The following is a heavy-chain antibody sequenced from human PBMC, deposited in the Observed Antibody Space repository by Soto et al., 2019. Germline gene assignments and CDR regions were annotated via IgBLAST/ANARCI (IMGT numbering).Heavy chain of an antibody. Sequence: PGESLKISCKGSGYSFTNYWIVWVRQMSGKGLEWMGIIYPGDSDTRYSPSFQGQVTISADKSISTAYLYWSSLKASDTAMYYCARHRCSGTSCYSGYYYYYMDVWGKGTTVTVSS. D-gene: IGHD2-2*02. CDR1: GYSFTNYW. CDR3: ARHRCSGTSCYSGYYYYYMDV. J-gene: IGHJ6*03. CDR2: IYPGDSDT. V-gene: IGHV5-51*01.